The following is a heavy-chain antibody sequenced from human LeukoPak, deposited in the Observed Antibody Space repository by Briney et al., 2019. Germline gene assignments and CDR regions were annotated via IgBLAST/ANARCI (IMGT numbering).Heavy chain of an antibody. CDR2: IGAYNGDT. J-gene: IGHJ4*02. Sequence: GASVKVSCKPSGYTFTSFAISWVRQAPGQGLECMGWIGAYNGDTNSAQKFQGRVTMTTDTSTSTAYMDLRSLRSDDTAVYYCTRDHCSGDNCPSFDYWGQGTLVTVSS. CDR3: TRDHCSGDNCPSFDY. CDR1: GYTFTSFA. V-gene: IGHV1-18*04. D-gene: IGHD2-15*01.